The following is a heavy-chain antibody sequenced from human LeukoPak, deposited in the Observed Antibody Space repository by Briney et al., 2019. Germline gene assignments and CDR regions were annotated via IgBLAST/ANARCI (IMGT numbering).Heavy chain of an antibody. Sequence: GGSLRLSCAASGFTFSYAWMSWVRQAPGKGLEWVGRIKSKTDGGTTDYAAPVKGRFAISRDDSKNTLYLQMNSLKTEDTAVYYCTTDPPVLWFGELLYPDYWGQGTLVTVSS. V-gene: IGHV3-15*01. CDR1: GFTFSYAW. CDR3: TTDPPVLWFGELLYPDY. J-gene: IGHJ4*02. D-gene: IGHD3-10*01. CDR2: IKSKTDGGTT.